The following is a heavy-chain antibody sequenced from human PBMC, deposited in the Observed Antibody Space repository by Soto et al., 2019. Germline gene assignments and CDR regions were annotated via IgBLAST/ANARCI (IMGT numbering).Heavy chain of an antibody. J-gene: IGHJ5*02. V-gene: IGHV5-51*01. CDR1: GYSFTSYW. CDR2: IYPGDSDT. Sequence: RGESLKISCKGSGYSFTSYWIGWVRQMPGKGLEWMGIIYPGDSDTRYSPSFQGQVTISADKSISTAYLQWSSLKASDTAMYYCARRSNYYDSSGYYDGGAWFDPWGQGTLVNVSS. D-gene: IGHD3-22*01. CDR3: ARRSNYYDSSGYYDGGAWFDP.